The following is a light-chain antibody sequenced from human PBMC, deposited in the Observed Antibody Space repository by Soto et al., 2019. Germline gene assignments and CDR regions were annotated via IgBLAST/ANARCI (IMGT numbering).Light chain of an antibody. CDR2: GAS. CDR1: QTVGIN. CDR3: QQYKNWPL. Sequence: EILMTQSPGTLSVSPGEIATLSCRVSQTVGINLAWYQQELGQAPMLLISGASPRATDIPARFSGSGSGTAFTLTISSLQSEDFAVYYCQQYKNWPLFGQGTRLEIK. J-gene: IGKJ5*01. V-gene: IGKV3-15*01.